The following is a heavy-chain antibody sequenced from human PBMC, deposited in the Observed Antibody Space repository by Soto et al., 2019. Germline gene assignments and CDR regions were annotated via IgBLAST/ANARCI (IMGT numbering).Heavy chain of an antibody. D-gene: IGHD1-26*01. V-gene: IGHV1-58*02. Sequence: SVKVSCKASGFDFGSFGIQFLRQTRGRGLEWIGWIVVVSGSTNYARQFQGRVAISRDMSSSTAYLDLYDLKSDDTAVYFCSADHPHMAMGWPVWGQGTTVTV. J-gene: IGHJ6*02. CDR2: IVVVSGST. CDR1: GFDFGSFG. CDR3: SADHPHMAMGWPV.